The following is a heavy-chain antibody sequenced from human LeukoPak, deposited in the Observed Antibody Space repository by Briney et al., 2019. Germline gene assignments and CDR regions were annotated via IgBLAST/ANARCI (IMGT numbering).Heavy chain of an antibody. CDR3: ARRIIAAAAGDY. D-gene: IGHD6-13*01. Sequence: ASVKVSCKASGYTFTSYGISWVRQAPGQGLEWMGRIIPILGIANYAQKFQGRVTITADKSTSTAYMELSSLRSEDTAVYYCARRIIAAAAGDYWGQGTLVTVSS. CDR1: GYTFTSYG. J-gene: IGHJ4*02. CDR2: IIPILGIA. V-gene: IGHV1-69*04.